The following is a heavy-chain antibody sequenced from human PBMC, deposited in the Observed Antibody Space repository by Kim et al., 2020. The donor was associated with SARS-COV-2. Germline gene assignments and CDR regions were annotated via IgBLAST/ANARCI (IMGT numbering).Heavy chain of an antibody. V-gene: IGHV3-74*01. CDR3: ASLSTGYVWDHFDY. Sequence: GGSLRLSCVASGFTFSSYWMHWVRQAPGKGLVWVSRVNSDGSSTSYADSVKGRFTISRDNARNTLYLQMNSLRAEDTAVYYCASLSTGYVWDHFDYWSQG. J-gene: IGHJ4*02. CDR1: GFTFSSYW. CDR2: VNSDGSST. D-gene: IGHD3-16*01.